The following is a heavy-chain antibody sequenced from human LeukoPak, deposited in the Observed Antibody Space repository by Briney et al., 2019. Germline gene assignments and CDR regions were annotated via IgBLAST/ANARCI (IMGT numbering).Heavy chain of an antibody. V-gene: IGHV4-61*02. D-gene: IGHD6-6*01. Sequence: SETLSLTCTVSGASVGSGGHYWSWIRQPAGKELEWLGRIHISGSTNYNPSLNSRVTISIDTSKNQFSVQMTSVTAADTAVYFCARARSGPARDYFDSWGQGILVTVSS. CDR2: IHISGST. CDR3: ARARSGPARDYFDS. J-gene: IGHJ4*02. CDR1: GASVGSGGHY.